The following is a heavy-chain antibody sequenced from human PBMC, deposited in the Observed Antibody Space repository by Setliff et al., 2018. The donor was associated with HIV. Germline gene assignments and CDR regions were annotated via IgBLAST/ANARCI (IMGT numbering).Heavy chain of an antibody. Sequence: GGSLRPSCTASGFTFSTYWMSWVRQTPGKGLEWVANIRQDGGEKYYVDSVKGRFTISRDNAKNSLYLQMNSLSAEDTAVYYCAREMAATTHPDDPYFQHWGQGTLVTVSS. D-gene: IGHD1-26*01. CDR1: GFTFSTYW. J-gene: IGHJ1*01. CDR2: IRQDGGEK. CDR3: AREMAATTHPDDPYFQH. V-gene: IGHV3-7*01.